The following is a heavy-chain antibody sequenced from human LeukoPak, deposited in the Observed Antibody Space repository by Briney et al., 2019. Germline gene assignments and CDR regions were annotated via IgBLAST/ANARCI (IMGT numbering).Heavy chain of an antibody. CDR1: GFTFDDYA. J-gene: IGHJ4*02. Sequence: PGRSLRLSCAASGFTFDDYAMHWVRQAPGKGLEWVSGISWNSGSIGYADSVKGRFTISRDNAKNSLYLQMNSLRAEDMALYYCAKDMYPDIVVVPAAMDYWGQGTLVTVSS. V-gene: IGHV3-9*03. D-gene: IGHD2-2*01. CDR3: AKDMYPDIVVVPAAMDY. CDR2: ISWNSGSI.